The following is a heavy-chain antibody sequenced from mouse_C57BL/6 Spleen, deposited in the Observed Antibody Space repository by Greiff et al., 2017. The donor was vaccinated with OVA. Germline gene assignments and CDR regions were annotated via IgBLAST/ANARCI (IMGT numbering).Heavy chain of an antibody. D-gene: IGHD3-2*01. Sequence: VQLQQPGAELVRPGTSVKLSCKASGYTFTSYWMHWVKQRPGQGLEWIGVIDPSDSYTNYNQKFKGKATLTVDTSSSTAYMQLSSLTSEDSAVYYCAREDSPAWFAYWGQGTLVTVSA. CDR3: AREDSPAWFAY. J-gene: IGHJ3*01. CDR2: IDPSDSYT. V-gene: IGHV1-59*01. CDR1: GYTFTSYW.